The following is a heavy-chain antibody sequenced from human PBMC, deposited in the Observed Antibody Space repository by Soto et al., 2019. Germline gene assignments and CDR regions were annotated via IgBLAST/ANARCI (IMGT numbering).Heavy chain of an antibody. J-gene: IGHJ2*01. Sequence: EVQLLESGGGLVQPGGSLRLSCAASQFTFSYYAMGWVRQAPGKGLELVSLISGAGGSTNYADSVKGRFTISRDNSENTQYLQLNSLSAEDTAVYYCATGRPPFDLWGRGTLVIVSS. V-gene: IGHV3-23*01. CDR3: ATGRPPFDL. CDR2: ISGAGGST. D-gene: IGHD6-6*01. CDR1: QFTFSYYA.